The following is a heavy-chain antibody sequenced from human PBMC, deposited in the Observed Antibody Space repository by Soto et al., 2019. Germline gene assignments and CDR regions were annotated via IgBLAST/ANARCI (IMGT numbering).Heavy chain of an antibody. CDR3: AKDQAAAGTISRYFQY. CDR1: GFTFRTFG. CDR2: IRSSSSFI. V-gene: IGHV3-48*01. Sequence: GGSLRLSCAASGFTFRTFGMNWVRLTPGKGLEWISGIRSSSSFIYYADSVVGRFTISRNNAKNTLYLQVSSLRAEDTAVYYCAKDQAAAGTISRYFQYWGQGTLVTVSS. D-gene: IGHD6-13*01. J-gene: IGHJ1*01.